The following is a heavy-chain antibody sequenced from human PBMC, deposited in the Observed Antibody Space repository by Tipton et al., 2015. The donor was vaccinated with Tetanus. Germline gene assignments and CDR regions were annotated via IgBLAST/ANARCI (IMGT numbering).Heavy chain of an antibody. D-gene: IGHD4-17*01. CDR3: ARDPGSTYGDYGTHFDY. CDR2: INPSGGST. J-gene: IGHJ4*02. V-gene: IGHV1-46*01. Sequence: QLVQSGAEVKKPGASVKVSCKASGYTFTSYYMHWVRQAPGQGLEWMGIINPSGGSTSYAQKFQGRVTMTRDTSTSTVYMELSSLRSEDPAVYYCARDPGSTYGDYGTHFDYWGQGTLVTVSS. CDR1: GYTFTSYY.